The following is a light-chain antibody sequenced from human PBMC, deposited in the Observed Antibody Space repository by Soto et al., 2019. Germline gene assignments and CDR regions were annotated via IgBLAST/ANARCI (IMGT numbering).Light chain of an antibody. CDR2: EDN. CDR3: QSFDNNNFWV. V-gene: IGLV6-57*02. J-gene: IGLJ3*02. Sequence: NFMLTQPHSVSESPGKTVTISCTGSSGNIASNYVYWYQQRPGSAPTTVIYEDNQRPSGVPDRFSGSVDSSSNSASLTISGLKNEDEADYYCQSFDNNNFWVFGGGTKLTVL. CDR1: SGNIASNY.